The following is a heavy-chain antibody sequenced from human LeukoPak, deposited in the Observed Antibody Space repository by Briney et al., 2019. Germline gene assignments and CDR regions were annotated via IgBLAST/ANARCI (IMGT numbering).Heavy chain of an antibody. Sequence: PSETLSLTCTVSGGSISRSSYYWGWIRQPPGKGLEWIGSIYHSGSSYYNPSLKSRVTISVDTSKNQFSLKLSSVTAADTAVYYCARLNIGTTKDYWGQGTLVTVSS. V-gene: IGHV4-39*01. CDR2: IYHSGSS. J-gene: IGHJ4*02. D-gene: IGHD2/OR15-2a*01. CDR3: ARLNIGTTKDY. CDR1: GGSISRSSYY.